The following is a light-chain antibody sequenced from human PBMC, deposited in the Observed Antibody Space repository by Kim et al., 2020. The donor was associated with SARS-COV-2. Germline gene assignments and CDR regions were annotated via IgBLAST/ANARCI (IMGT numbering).Light chain of an antibody. CDR3: QQASTFPLT. V-gene: IGKV1-12*01. CDR1: QRIANW. CDR2: PAS. Sequence: ASVGDRVTITCRASQRIANWLAWYQQKPGTDPKLLIYPASTLESGVPSRFSGSGSGTHFTLTISSLQADDFATYFCQQASTFPLTFGGGTKVDIK. J-gene: IGKJ4*01.